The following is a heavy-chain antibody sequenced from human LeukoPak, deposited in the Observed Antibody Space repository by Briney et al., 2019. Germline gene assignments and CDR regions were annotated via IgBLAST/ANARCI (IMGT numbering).Heavy chain of an antibody. V-gene: IGHV4-38-2*02. CDR3: AAIVGATKFDP. D-gene: IGHD1-26*01. Sequence: SETLSLTCTVSGYSISSGYYWGWIRQPPGKGLEWIGSIYHSGSTYYNPSLKSRVTISVDTSKNQFSLKLSSVTAADTAVYHCAAIVGATKFDPWGQGTLVTVSS. CDR2: IYHSGST. CDR1: GYSISSGYY. J-gene: IGHJ5*02.